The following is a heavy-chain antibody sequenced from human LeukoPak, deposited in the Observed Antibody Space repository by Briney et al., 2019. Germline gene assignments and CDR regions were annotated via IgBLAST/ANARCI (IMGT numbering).Heavy chain of an antibody. J-gene: IGHJ4*02. Sequence: GESLKISCKGSGYSFTSYWIGWVRQMPGKGLEWMGIIYPGVSDTRYSPSLQGQVTISADKSISTAYLQWSSLKASDTAMYYCARPYTAMGEYYFDYWGQGTLVTVSS. D-gene: IGHD5-18*01. CDR2: IYPGVSDT. CDR3: ARPYTAMGEYYFDY. CDR1: GYSFTSYW. V-gene: IGHV5-51*01.